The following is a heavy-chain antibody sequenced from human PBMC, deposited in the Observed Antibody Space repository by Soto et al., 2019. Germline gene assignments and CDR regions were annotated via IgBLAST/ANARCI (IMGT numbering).Heavy chain of an antibody. CDR1: GFTFRSYA. D-gene: IGHD2-2*01. Sequence: EVQLVESGGGLVQPGGSLRLSCTASGFTFRSYAMSWVRQAPGKGLEWVSSISGSGDSPFYVYSVKGRFTISRDNSKSTLYMEMNSLRADDTAIYYCAKDTALSGTVVVAYDSWGQGSLVTVSS. CDR3: AKDTALSGTVVVAYDS. J-gene: IGHJ4*02. V-gene: IGHV3-23*04. CDR2: ISGSGDSP.